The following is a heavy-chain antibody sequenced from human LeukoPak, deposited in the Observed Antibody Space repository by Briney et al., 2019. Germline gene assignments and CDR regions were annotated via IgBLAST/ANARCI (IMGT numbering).Heavy chain of an antibody. Sequence: TSSETLSLTCTVSGGSISSYYWSWIRQPPGKGLEWIGYIYYSGSTNYNPSLKSRVAISVDTSKNQFSLKLSSVTAADTAVYYCARGGTASRAYYYHYMDVWGKGTTVTVSS. V-gene: IGHV4-59*01. D-gene: IGHD1-1*01. CDR2: IYYSGST. J-gene: IGHJ6*03. CDR1: GGSISSYY. CDR3: ARGGTASRAYYYHYMDV.